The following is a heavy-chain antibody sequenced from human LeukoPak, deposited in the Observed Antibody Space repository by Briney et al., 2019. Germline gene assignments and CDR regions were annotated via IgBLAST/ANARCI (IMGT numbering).Heavy chain of an antibody. CDR2: IYYSGST. J-gene: IGHJ4*02. D-gene: IGHD1-7*01. CDR1: GGSISSTGYY. CDR3: ARQRNYGHFDY. V-gene: IGHV4-39*01. Sequence: PSETLSLTCAVSGGSISSTGYYWGWIRQPPGKGLEWIGTIYYSGSTYYSPSLKSRVTISVDTSKNQFSLELWSVTAADTAVYYCARQRNYGHFDYWGQGTLVTVSS.